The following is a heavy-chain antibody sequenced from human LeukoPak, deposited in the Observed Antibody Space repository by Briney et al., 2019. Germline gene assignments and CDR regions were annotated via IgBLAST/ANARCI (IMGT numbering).Heavy chain of an antibody. D-gene: IGHD3-3*01. CDR3: ARPTTIFGVVGYMDV. CDR2: IYTSGST. V-gene: IGHV4-4*09. CDR1: GGSISSYY. J-gene: IGHJ6*03. Sequence: SETLSLTCPVSGGSISSYYWSWLRQPPGKGLEWIGYIYTSGSTNYNPSLKSRVTISVDTSKNQFSLKLSSVTAADTAVYYCARPTTIFGVVGYMDVWGKGTTVTVSS.